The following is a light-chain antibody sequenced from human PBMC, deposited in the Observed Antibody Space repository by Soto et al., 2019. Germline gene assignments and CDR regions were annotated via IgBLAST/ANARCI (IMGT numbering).Light chain of an antibody. V-gene: IGKV3-20*01. Sequence: EIVLTQSPGTLSLSPGERATLSCRASQSVSSSYLAWYQQKPGQAPRLLIYGASSRATRIPDRFSGSGSGTDFTLTIRRLEPEDFAVYYCQQYGSSPVTLGQGTKVEIK. J-gene: IGKJ1*01. CDR1: QSVSSSY. CDR3: QQYGSSPVT. CDR2: GAS.